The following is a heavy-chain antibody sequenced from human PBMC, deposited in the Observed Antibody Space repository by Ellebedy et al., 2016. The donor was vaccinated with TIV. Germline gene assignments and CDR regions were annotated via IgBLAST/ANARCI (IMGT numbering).Heavy chain of an antibody. CDR2: IYPGDSDT. CDR3: ARLGSSGQWELPFDY. CDR1: GYSFTSYW. D-gene: IGHD1-26*01. J-gene: IGHJ4*02. Sequence: ASVKVSCKGSGYSFTSYWIGWVRQMPGKGLEWMGIIYPGDSDTRYSPSFQGQVTISADKSISTAYLQWSSLKASDTAMYYCARLGSSGQWELPFDYWGQGTLATVSS. V-gene: IGHV5-51*01.